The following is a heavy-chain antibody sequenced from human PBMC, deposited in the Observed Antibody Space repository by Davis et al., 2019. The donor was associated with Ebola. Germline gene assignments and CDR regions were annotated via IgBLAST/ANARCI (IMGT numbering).Heavy chain of an antibody. D-gene: IGHD1-1*01. CDR1: GYTFTNYG. Sequence: AASVKVSCKASGYTFTNYGITWVRQAPGQGLEWMGWINPHNGNTNYAQNVQGRVIMTTDTATTTAYMEVGGLRPDDTAVYYCARAQFPTTSDHWGQGTLVTVSS. CDR2: INPHNGNT. J-gene: IGHJ4*02. V-gene: IGHV1-18*04. CDR3: ARAQFPTTSDH.